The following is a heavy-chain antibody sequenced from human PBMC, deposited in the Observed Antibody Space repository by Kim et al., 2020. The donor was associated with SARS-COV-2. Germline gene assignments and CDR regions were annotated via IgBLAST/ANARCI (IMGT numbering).Heavy chain of an antibody. V-gene: IGHV4-61*01. CDR1: GGSVSSGSYY. CDR2: FYDSGST. D-gene: IGHD6-19*01. J-gene: IGHJ3*02. Sequence: SETLSLTCIVSGGSVSSGSYYWSWIRQPPGKGLEWIGYFYDSGSTNYYSCLKRLVTLSVVTTKNQFSLKQSLVTAAATAVYYGERENVAVAGDAFDIWGQGETVTLS. CDR3: ERENVAVAGDAFDI.